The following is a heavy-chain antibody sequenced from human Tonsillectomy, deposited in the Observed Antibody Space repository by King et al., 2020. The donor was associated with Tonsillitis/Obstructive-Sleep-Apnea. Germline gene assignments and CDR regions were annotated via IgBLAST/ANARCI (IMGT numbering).Heavy chain of an antibody. Sequence: VQLQQWGAGLLKPSETLSLTCAVYGGSFSGYYWSWIRQPPGKGLEWIGEINHSGSTNYNPSLKSRVTISVDTSKNQFSLKLSSVTAADTAVYYCACKAVAGIAAAGTTGWFDPWGQGTLVTVSS. D-gene: IGHD6-13*01. J-gene: IGHJ5*02. V-gene: IGHV4-34*01. CDR2: INHSGST. CDR1: GGSFSGYY. CDR3: ACKAVAGIAAAGTTGWFDP.